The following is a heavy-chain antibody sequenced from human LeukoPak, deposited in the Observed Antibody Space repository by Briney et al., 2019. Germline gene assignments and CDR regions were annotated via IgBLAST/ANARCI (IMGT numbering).Heavy chain of an antibody. V-gene: IGHV3-64D*06. Sequence: GGSLRLSCSASGFTFSRYAMHWVRQAPGKGLEYVSATSSNGGSTYYADSVKGRFTISRDNSRNTLHLQMSSLRVEDTAVYYCVKDSSSGSYFDYWGQGTLVTVSS. CDR3: VKDSSSGSYFDY. CDR1: GFTFSRYA. CDR2: TSSNGGST. D-gene: IGHD3-10*01. J-gene: IGHJ4*02.